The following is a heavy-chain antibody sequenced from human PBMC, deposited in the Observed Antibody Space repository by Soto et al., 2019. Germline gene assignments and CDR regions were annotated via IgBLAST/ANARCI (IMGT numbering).Heavy chain of an antibody. CDR2: ISAYNGNT. J-gene: IGHJ4*02. CDR3: ARDPRLSIAAACSGY. D-gene: IGHD6-13*01. CDR1: GYPFTSYG. V-gene: IGHV1-18*01. Sequence: ASVKVSSKASGYPFTSYGISWVRQAPGQGLEWIGWISAYNGNTNYAQKLQGRVTMTTDTSTSTAYMELRSLRSDDTAVYYCARDPRLSIAAACSGYWGQGTLVTVS.